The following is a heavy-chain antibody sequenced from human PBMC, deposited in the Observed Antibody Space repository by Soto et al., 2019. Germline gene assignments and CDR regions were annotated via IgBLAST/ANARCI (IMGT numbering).Heavy chain of an antibody. CDR2: LNPKGGES. J-gene: IGHJ6*04. CDR3: ARVHCGGDCRPGEWFYYYGMDV. CDR1: GYRFVDYY. D-gene: IGHD2-21*01. V-gene: IGHV1-46*01. Sequence: ASVKVSCKASGYRFVDYYMHWVRQAPGQGLEGMGILNPKGGESKYAQKFQGRVTMTMDTSTSTVYMDLRSLTSEDTAVYYCARVHCGGDCRPGEWFYYYGMDVWGKGTTLNVPS.